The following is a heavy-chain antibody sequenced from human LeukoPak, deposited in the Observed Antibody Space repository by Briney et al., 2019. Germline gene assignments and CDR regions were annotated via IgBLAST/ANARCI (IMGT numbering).Heavy chain of an antibody. CDR2: ISGSGAFT. Sequence: GGSLRLSCAASGFTFSSCAMSWVRQAPGKGLEWVSIISGSGAFTNYADSVKGRFTISRDNSKNTLYLQVNSLRDEDTAVYYCARADCGDGECPFGQWGQGTLVTVSS. V-gene: IGHV3-23*01. CDR1: GFTFSSCA. CDR3: ARADCGDGECPFGQ. J-gene: IGHJ4*02. D-gene: IGHD2-21*01.